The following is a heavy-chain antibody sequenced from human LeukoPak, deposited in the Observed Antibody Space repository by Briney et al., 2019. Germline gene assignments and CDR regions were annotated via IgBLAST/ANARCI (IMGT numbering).Heavy chain of an antibody. J-gene: IGHJ3*02. CDR1: GYTLTGYY. CDR2: INPKTGGT. CDR3: ARERLYGFEI. V-gene: IGHV1-2*06. D-gene: IGHD3-22*01. Sequence: ALVKVSCKASGYTLTGYYIHWVRQAPGQGLEWMGRINPKTGGTNYAQKFHGRVTMTRDTSISTVYMELSRLRYGDTAVFYCARERLYGFEIWGQGTMVTVSS.